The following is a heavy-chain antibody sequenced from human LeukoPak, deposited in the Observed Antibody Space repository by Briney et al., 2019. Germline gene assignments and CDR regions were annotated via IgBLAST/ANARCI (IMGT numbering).Heavy chain of an antibody. Sequence: KDGESLKISCKGSGYSFTSYWIGWVRQMPGKGQEWMGIIYPGDSDTRYSPSFQGQVTISADKSISTAYLQWSSLKASDTAMYYCARRQDYYDSSGYFDYWGQGTLVTVSS. CDR3: ARRQDYYDSSGYFDY. CDR1: GYSFTSYW. D-gene: IGHD3-22*01. V-gene: IGHV5-51*01. CDR2: IYPGDSDT. J-gene: IGHJ4*02.